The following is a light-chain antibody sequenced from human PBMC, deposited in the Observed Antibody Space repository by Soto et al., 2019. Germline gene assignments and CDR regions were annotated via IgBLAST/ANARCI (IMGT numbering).Light chain of an antibody. CDR3: QQYNSYPWT. V-gene: IGKV1-5*03. Sequence: DIQMTQSPSTLSASVGDRVTITCRASQSISSWLAWYQQKPGKAPKLLIYTASSLESGVPSRFSGSGSGTEFTLTISSLQPDDFATYYCQQYNSYPWTFGQGNKVEIK. CDR2: TAS. J-gene: IGKJ1*01. CDR1: QSISSW.